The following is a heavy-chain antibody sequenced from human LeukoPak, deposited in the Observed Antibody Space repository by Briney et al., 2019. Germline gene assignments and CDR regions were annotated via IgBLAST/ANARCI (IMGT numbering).Heavy chain of an antibody. CDR1: GGSISFYY. Sequence: SETLSLTCTVSGGSISFYYWSWIRQPPGKGLEWIGYIFYNGSTNYNPSLKRRVTISMDTSKNQFSLSLSSVTAANTAVYFCARVISPEIYFYFSEYYCMDVWGKGATVTVSS. CDR2: IFYNGST. J-gene: IGHJ6*03. D-gene: IGHD3/OR15-3a*01. CDR3: ARVISPEIYFYFSEYYCMDV. V-gene: IGHV4-59*01.